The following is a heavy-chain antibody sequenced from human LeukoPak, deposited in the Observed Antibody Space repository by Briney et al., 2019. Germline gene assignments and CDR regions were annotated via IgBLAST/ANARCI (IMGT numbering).Heavy chain of an antibody. CDR3: ARHYGSGSPLDH. D-gene: IGHD3-10*01. V-gene: IGHV5-10-1*01. CDR1: GYSFTNYW. Sequence: GESPRISCKGSGYSFTNYWITWVRQMPGKDLEWLGRIGPTDSYTNYSPSFQGHVTISADKSISTAYLQWSSLKTSDTAMYYCARHYGSGSPLDHWGQGTLVTVSS. CDR2: IGPTDSYT. J-gene: IGHJ4*02.